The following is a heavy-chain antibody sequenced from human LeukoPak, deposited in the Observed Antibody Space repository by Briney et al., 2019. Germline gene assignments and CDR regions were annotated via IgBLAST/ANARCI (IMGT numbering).Heavy chain of an antibody. CDR2: IHDSDNT. D-gene: IGHD3-3*01. CDR1: GGSISSYY. Sequence: SETLSLTCTVSGGSISSYYWSWIRQSPGKGLEWIGYIHDSDNTYYSPSLQSRVTISVDTSKNQFSLRVNSMTAADTAVYYCARGRRTIFGVVTPHFDYWGQGTLVTVSS. CDR3: ARGRRTIFGVVTPHFDY. J-gene: IGHJ4*02. V-gene: IGHV4-59*01.